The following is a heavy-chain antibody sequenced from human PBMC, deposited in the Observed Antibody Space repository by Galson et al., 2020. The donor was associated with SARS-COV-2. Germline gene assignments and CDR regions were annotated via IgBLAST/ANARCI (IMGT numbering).Heavy chain of an antibody. J-gene: IGHJ4*02. D-gene: IGHD3-3*01. Sequence: SETLSLTCTVSGGSISSYYWSWIRQPPGKGLEWIGYIYYSGSTNYNPSLKSRVTISVDTSKNQFSLKLSSATAADTAVYYCARSKRQTIFGVVIISLFDYWGQGTLVTVSS. CDR1: GGSISSYY. CDR3: ARSKRQTIFGVVIISLFDY. CDR2: IYYSGST. V-gene: IGHV4-59*08.